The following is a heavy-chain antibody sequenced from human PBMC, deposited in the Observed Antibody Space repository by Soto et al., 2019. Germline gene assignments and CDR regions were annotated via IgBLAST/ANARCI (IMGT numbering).Heavy chain of an antibody. J-gene: IGHJ4*02. CDR1: GFTFSDYG. V-gene: IGHV3-21*01. Sequence: VQLVESGGGLVKPGGSLRLSCAASGFTFSDYGVNWVRQAPGKGLEWVSSISSSSSYIYYADSVKGRFTISRDTAKNSLYLQMNSLRAEDTGVYYCARRGSGSSLSFFDYWGQGTLVTVSS. CDR2: ISSSSSYI. D-gene: IGHD3-10*01. CDR3: ARRGSGSSLSFFDY.